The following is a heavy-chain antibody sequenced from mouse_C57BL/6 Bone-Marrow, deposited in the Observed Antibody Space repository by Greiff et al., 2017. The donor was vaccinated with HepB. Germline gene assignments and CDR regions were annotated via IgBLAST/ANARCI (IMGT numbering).Heavy chain of an antibody. CDR2: IYPVSGET. V-gene: IGHV1-11*01. J-gene: IGHJ4*01. Sequence: VQLQESGAELASPGASVTLSCKASGYTFTDHIMNWVKKRPGQGLEWIGRIYPVSGETNYNQKFMGKATLSVDRSSSTVYMVLNSLTSEDPAVYYCASYGNYGGDYAMDYWGQGTSVTVSS. CDR1: GYTFTDHI. CDR3: ASYGNYGGDYAMDY. D-gene: IGHD2-10*01.